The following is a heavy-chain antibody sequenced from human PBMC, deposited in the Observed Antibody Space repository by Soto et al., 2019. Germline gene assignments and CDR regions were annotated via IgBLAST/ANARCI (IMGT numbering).Heavy chain of an antibody. CDR2: INWNGGST. V-gene: IGHV3-20*04. D-gene: IGHD2-21*01. CDR1: GCTFDDYG. CDR3: ARCGYYYYGMDV. Sequence: GRLLRLSCAASGCTFDDYGMSWVRQAPGKGLEWVSGINWNGGSTGYADSVKGRFTISRDNAKNSLYLQMNSLRAEDTALYYCARCGYYYYGMDVWGQGTTVTVSS. J-gene: IGHJ6*02.